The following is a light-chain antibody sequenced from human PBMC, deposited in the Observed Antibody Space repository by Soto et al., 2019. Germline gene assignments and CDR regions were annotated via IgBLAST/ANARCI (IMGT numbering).Light chain of an antibody. CDR3: QQSFSTPRT. J-gene: IGKJ1*01. CDR2: DAS. Sequence: IQMTQSPSTLSGSVGDRVTITCRASQTISSWLAWHQQKPGKAPKLLIYDASSLQSGVPSRFSGSGSGTDFTLTISSLQAEDVGTYYCQQSFSTPRTFGQGTKVDIK. V-gene: IGKV1-39*01. CDR1: QTISSW.